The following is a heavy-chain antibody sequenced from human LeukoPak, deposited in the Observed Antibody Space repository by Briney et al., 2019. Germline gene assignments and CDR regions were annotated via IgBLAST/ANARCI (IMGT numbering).Heavy chain of an antibody. D-gene: IGHD2-2*01. CDR2: ISLSGDNA. CDR1: GFMFGNHA. Sequence: PGGSLRLSCAASGFMFGNHAMSWVRQAPGKGLEWVSAISLSGDNAYYADSVKGRFTISRDNSKNTLSLQMNSLRAEDTAVYYCASYSTSNYWGLATLLTVSS. CDR3: ASYSTSNY. J-gene: IGHJ4*02. V-gene: IGHV3-23*01.